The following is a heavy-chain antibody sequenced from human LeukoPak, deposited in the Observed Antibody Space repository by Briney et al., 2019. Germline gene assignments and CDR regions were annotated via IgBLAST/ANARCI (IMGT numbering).Heavy chain of an antibody. V-gene: IGHV3-74*01. CDR1: GFSFSNSW. Sequence: GGSLRLSCAASGFSFSNSWMHWVRQAPGKGLVWVSRINSDGTTTYYADSVKGRFTISRDNAKNTLFLQMNSLRAEDTAVYYCAKLTTAAKGKNYYYYYYMDVWGKGTTVTVSS. CDR3: AKLTTAAKGKNYYYYYYMDV. CDR2: INSDGTTT. J-gene: IGHJ6*03. D-gene: IGHD4-11*01.